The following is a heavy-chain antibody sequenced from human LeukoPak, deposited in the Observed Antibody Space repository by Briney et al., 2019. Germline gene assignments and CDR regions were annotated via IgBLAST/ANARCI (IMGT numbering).Heavy chain of an antibody. CDR3: ARGRAYCGGDCPALAGAFDI. CDR1: GFTFSSYA. Sequence: TGGSLRLSCAASGFTFSSYAMHCVRQAPGKGLEWVAVISYDGSNKYYADSVKGRFTISRDNSKDTLYLQMNSLRAEDTAVYYCARGRAYCGGDCPALAGAFDIWGQGTMVTVSS. D-gene: IGHD2-21*02. V-gene: IGHV3-30*04. CDR2: ISYDGSNK. J-gene: IGHJ3*02.